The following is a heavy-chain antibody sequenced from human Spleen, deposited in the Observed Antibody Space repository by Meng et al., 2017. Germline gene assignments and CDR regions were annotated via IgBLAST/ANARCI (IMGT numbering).Heavy chain of an antibody. CDR1: VGSISGGDYY. Sequence: QVKLQESGPGLVKPSQALSLTCTVTVGSISGGDYYWSWIRQPPGEGLEWSGYIHYSGSTYYNPSLKSRITISVNMSNTQFSLKLSSVTAADTAMYFCARGDCSGGSCYEGWFDPWGQGTLVTVSS. V-gene: IGHV4-30-4*01. J-gene: IGHJ5*02. CDR2: IHYSGST. CDR3: ARGDCSGGSCYEGWFDP. D-gene: IGHD2-15*01.